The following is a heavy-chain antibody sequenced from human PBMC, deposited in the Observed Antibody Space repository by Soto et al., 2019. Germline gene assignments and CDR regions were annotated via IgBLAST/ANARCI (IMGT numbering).Heavy chain of an antibody. CDR3: ARSFYSRSSDYYYYYGMDV. CDR2: IYPGDSDT. J-gene: IGHJ6*02. V-gene: IGHV5-51*01. CDR1: GYRFTDYW. D-gene: IGHD6-6*01. Sequence: ASLKISCTVSGYRFTDYWIGWVLQMPGKGLEWMGIIYPGDSDTEYSPSFQGQVTISADKSITTAYLHWSNLKASDTAMYYCARSFYSRSSDYYYYYGMDVWGQGTTVTVSS.